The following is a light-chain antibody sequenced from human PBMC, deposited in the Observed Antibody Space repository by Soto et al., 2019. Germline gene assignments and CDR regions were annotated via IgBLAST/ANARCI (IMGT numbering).Light chain of an antibody. V-gene: IGKV1-9*01. Sequence: EIQLTQSPSSLSASVGDRVTMTCRASQGISTSLAWYQQKPGKAPKLLIFAASTLQSGVPSRFSGSGSGSEVTLTISSLQPEDFATYSCQQVNGYPFTFGGGTKVEL. CDR1: QGISTS. CDR3: QQVNGYPFT. J-gene: IGKJ4*01. CDR2: AAS.